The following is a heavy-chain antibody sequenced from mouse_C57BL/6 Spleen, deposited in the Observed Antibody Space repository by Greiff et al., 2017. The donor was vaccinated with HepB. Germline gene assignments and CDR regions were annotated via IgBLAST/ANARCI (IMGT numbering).Heavy chain of an antibody. CDR2: IYPRSGNT. V-gene: IGHV1-81*01. CDR1: GYTFTSYG. Sequence: QVQLQQSGAELARPGASVKLSCKASGYTFTSYGISWVKQRTGQGLEWIGEIYPRSGNTYYNEKFKGKATLTADKSSSTAYMELRSLTSEDSAVYFCARRPFHYEGGDYFDYWGQGTTLTVSS. CDR3: ARRPFHYEGGDYFDY. J-gene: IGHJ2*01. D-gene: IGHD2-4*01.